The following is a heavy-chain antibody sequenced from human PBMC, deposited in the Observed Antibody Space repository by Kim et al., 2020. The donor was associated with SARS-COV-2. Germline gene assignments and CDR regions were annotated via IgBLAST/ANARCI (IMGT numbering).Heavy chain of an antibody. V-gene: IGHV1-2*06. CDR2: INPNSGGT. D-gene: IGHD3-3*01. Sequence: ASVKVSCKASGYTFTGYYMHWVRQAPGQGLEWMGRINPNSGGTNYAQKFKGRDTMTRDTSISPAYMELSRLRSDEAAVYYCARGSNTIFGVVIYYYGMDV. CDR3: ARGSNTIFGVVIYYYGMDV. J-gene: IGHJ6*01. CDR1: GYTFTGYY.